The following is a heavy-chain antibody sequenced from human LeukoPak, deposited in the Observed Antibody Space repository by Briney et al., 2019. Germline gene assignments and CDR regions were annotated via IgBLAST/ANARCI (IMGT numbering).Heavy chain of an antibody. Sequence: GGSLRLSCAASGFTFSSYEMNWVRQAPGKGLEWVSYISSSGGTIYYADSVKGRFTISRDNAKNSLYLQMNSLRAEDTAVYHCARAVAGKDIFDYWGQGTLATVSS. CDR3: ARAVAGKDIFDY. J-gene: IGHJ4*02. V-gene: IGHV3-48*03. D-gene: IGHD6-19*01. CDR2: ISSSGGTI. CDR1: GFTFSSYE.